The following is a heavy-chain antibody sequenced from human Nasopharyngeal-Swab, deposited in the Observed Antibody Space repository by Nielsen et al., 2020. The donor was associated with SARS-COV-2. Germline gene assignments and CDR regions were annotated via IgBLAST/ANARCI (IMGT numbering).Heavy chain of an antibody. Sequence: WVRQAPGQGLEWLGGIIPMFNSANYAQKFQGRITITADKSSSTAYMELSSLRSEDTAVYYCARVGTYYYDSSGHLNYYYYYYMDVWGKGTTVTVSS. D-gene: IGHD3-22*01. V-gene: IGHV1-69*06. CDR2: IIPMFNSA. J-gene: IGHJ6*03. CDR3: ARVGTYYYDSSGHLNYYYYYYMDV.